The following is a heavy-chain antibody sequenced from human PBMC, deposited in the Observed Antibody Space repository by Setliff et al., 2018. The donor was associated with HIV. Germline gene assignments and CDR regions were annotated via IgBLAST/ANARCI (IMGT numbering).Heavy chain of an antibody. J-gene: IGHJ4*02. CDR3: VDGGWDY. CDR1: GFTFNDFG. V-gene: IGHV3-9*01. CDR2: ISWNGGSI. Sequence: GGSLRLSCAASGFTFNDFGMHWVRQAPGKGLEWVSGISWNGGSIGYADSVKGRFIISRDNGKNSLYLALNNLRVEDTALYYCVDGGWDYWGQGTPVTVSS. D-gene: IGHD6-19*01.